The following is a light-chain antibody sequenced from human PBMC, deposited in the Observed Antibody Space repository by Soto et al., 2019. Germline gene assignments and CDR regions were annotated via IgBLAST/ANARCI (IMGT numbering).Light chain of an antibody. CDR1: QSVSSS. J-gene: IGKJ1*01. CDR3: QQYKNWWT. V-gene: IGKV3-15*01. CDR2: GAS. Sequence: EIMLTQSPATLSVSPGERATLTCRASQSVSSSLAWYQQKPGQAPRLLIYGASTRATGIPARFSGSGSGTEFTLTINSLQSEDFAVDYCQQYKNWWTFGQGTQVDIK.